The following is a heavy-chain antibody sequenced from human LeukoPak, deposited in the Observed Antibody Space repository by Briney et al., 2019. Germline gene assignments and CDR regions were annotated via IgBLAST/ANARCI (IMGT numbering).Heavy chain of an antibody. CDR3: ARVRGDSSSWFYYYYYMDV. CDR1: GGTFSSYA. D-gene: IGHD6-13*01. CDR2: IIPIFGTA. V-gene: IGHV1-69*06. Sequence: GASVKVSCKASGGTFSSYAISWVRQAPGQGLEWMGGIIPIFGTANYAQKFQGRVTITADKSTSTAYMELSSLRSEDTAVYYCARVRGDSSSWFYYYYYMDVWGKGTTVTVSS. J-gene: IGHJ6*03.